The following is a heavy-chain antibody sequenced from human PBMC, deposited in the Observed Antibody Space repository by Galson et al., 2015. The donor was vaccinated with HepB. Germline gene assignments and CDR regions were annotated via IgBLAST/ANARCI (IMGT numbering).Heavy chain of an antibody. J-gene: IGHJ4*02. V-gene: IGHV6-1*01. CDR2: TYYRSKWYN. Sequence: CAISGDSVSSNSAAWNRIRQSPSRGLEWLGRTYYRSKWYNDYAVSVKSRITINPDTSKNQFSLQLNSVTPEDTAVYYCAREFYSSGWYDYFDYWGQGTLVTVSS. D-gene: IGHD6-19*01. CDR1: GDSVSSNSAA. CDR3: AREFYSSGWYDYFDY.